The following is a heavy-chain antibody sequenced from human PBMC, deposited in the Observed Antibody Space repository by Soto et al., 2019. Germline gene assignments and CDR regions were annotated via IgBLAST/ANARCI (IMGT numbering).Heavy chain of an antibody. V-gene: IGHV4-4*02. Sequence: QMQLQESGPGLVKPSGTLSLTCGVSGDSISSSKWWTWVRQTPEKGLEWIGKIDHNGVANYNPSLEGRVTISKDNSKNLIFLKVTSVTAADSAVYYCARMNRDYYYYGMDVWGQGATVTVSS. CDR2: IDHNGVA. J-gene: IGHJ6*02. CDR3: ARMNRDYYYYGMDV. CDR1: GDSISSSKW.